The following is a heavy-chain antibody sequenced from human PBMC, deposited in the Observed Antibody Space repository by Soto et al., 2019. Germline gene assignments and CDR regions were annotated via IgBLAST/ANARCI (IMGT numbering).Heavy chain of an antibody. J-gene: IGHJ4*02. CDR2: INRDGSST. CDR1: GFTFSNYW. D-gene: IGHD3-16*02. Sequence: PGGSLRLSCAASGFTFSNYWMHWVRQAPGKGLVWVSRINRDGSSTTYAGSVKGRFTISRDNAKNTLYLQMNSLRAEDTAVYYCASELYDSVWGSYRYFSYWGQGALVTVSS. V-gene: IGHV3-74*01. CDR3: ASELYDSVWGSYRYFSY.